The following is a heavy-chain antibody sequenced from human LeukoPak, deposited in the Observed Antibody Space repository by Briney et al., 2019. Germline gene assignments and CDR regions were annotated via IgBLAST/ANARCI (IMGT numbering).Heavy chain of an antibody. CDR2: INSDGSST. CDR3: AKHKENYGDSCLDDY. V-gene: IGHV3-74*01. CDR1: GFTFSSYW. D-gene: IGHD4-17*01. J-gene: IGHJ4*02. Sequence: QTGGSLRLSCAASGFTFSSYWMHWVRQAPGKGLVWVSRINSDGSSTSYADSVKGRFTISRDNAKNTLYLQMNSLRAEDTAVYYCAKHKENYGDSCLDDYWGQGTLVTVSS.